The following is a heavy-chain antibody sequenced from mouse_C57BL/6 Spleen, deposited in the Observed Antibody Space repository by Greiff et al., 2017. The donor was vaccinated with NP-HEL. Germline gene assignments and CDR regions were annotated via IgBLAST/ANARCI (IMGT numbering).Heavy chain of an antibody. CDR1: GYTFTSYG. J-gene: IGHJ2*01. D-gene: IGHD3-2*02. Sequence: VQLQQSGAELVRPGSSVKMSCKTSGYTFTSYGINRVKQRPGQGLEWIGYNYFGNGYTEYNEKFKGKATLTSDTSSSTAYVQLSSLTSEAAAIYFCAGYSGGRAGDYWGQGTTLTVSS. CDR2: NYFGNGYT. CDR3: AGYSGGRAGDY. V-gene: IGHV1-58*01.